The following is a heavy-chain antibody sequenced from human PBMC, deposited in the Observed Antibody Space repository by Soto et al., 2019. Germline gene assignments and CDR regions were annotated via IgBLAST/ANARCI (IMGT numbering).Heavy chain of an antibody. Sequence: QVQLVQSGGDVKTPGASVKVSCTTFHYTFTSHGIAWVRQAPGQGLEWMGWISTFNGKTDYAQKFQGRVTMTADTLTSTVHMELRSLRSDDTAVYYCARLLTEGATFREDAFDLWGQGTKVTVSS. CDR1: HYTFTSHG. CDR2: ISTFNGKT. CDR3: ARLLTEGATFREDAFDL. J-gene: IGHJ3*01. D-gene: IGHD1-26*01. V-gene: IGHV1-18*01.